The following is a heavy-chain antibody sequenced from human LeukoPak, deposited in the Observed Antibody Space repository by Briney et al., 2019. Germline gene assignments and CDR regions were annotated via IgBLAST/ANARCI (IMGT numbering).Heavy chain of an antibody. CDR1: GGSFSGYY. CDR2: INHSGST. CDR3: ARAGVTMVRGVIKPPYYYYYMDV. V-gene: IGHV4-34*01. Sequence: SETLSLTCAVYGGSFSGYYWSWIRQPPGKGLEWIGEINHSGSTNYNPSLKSRVTISVDTSKNQFSLKLSSVTAADTAVYYCARAGVTMVRGVIKPPYYYYYMDVWGKGTTVTISS. D-gene: IGHD3-10*01. J-gene: IGHJ6*03.